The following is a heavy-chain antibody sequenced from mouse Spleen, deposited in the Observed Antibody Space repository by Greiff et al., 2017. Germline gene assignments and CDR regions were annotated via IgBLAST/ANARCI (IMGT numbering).Heavy chain of an antibody. CDR3: ARHEEAHYYGYVLFDY. CDR1: GYTFTEYT. CDR2: FYPGSGSI. V-gene: IGHV1-62-2*01. J-gene: IGHJ2*01. D-gene: IGHD1-2*01. Sequence: QVQLQQSGAELVKPGASVKLSCKASGYTFTEYTIHWVKQRSGQGLEWIGWFYPGSGSIKYNEKFKDKATLTADKSSSTVYMELSRLTSEDSAVYFCARHEEAHYYGYVLFDYWGQGTTLTVSS.